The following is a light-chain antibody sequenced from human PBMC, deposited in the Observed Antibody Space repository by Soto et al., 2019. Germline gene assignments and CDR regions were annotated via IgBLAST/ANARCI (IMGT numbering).Light chain of an antibody. CDR1: QSLAYSDGNTY. CDR2: KVS. CDR3: MQGTPWPPYT. Sequence: DVVMTQSPLSLPVTLGQPASISCRSSQSLAYSDGNTYLNWFQQRPGQSPRRLIYKVSNRDSGVPDRFSGSESGTDFTLEISRVEAEDVGVYYCMQGTPWPPYTFGQGTKLEIK. V-gene: IGKV2-30*01. J-gene: IGKJ2*01.